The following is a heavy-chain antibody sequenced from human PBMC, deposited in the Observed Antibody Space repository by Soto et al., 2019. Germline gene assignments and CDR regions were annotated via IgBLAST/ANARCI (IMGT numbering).Heavy chain of an antibody. CDR1: GGSIISGY. J-gene: IGHJ4*02. CDR2: ISYSGNT. V-gene: IGHV4-59*01. Sequence: SETLSLTCTVSGGSIISGYWSWIRQPPGKGLEWIGYISYSGNTNYNPSLKSRVTMSVDTPKNQFSLRLSSVTTADTAVYYCAGLRGYAGSPIDYWGQGTLVNV. CDR3: AGLRGYAGSPIDY. D-gene: IGHD2-15*01.